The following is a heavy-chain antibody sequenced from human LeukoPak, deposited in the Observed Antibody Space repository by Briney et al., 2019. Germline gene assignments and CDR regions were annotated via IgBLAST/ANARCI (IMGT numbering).Heavy chain of an antibody. V-gene: IGHV3-53*01. CDR2: IYSGGST. CDR3: ARSLDYSNYVD. Sequence: GGSLRLSCAASGFTVSSNYMSWVRQAPGKGLEWVSVIYSGGSTYYADSVKGRFTISRDNSKNTLYLQMNSLRAEDTAVYYCARSLDYSNYVDWGQGTLVTVSS. CDR1: GFTVSSNY. J-gene: IGHJ4*02. D-gene: IGHD4-11*01.